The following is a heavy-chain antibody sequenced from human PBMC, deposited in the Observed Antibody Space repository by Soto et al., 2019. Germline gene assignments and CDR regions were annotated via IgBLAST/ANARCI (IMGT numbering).Heavy chain of an antibody. J-gene: IGHJ6*02. CDR3: AKYSSSWYGYPYYYGMDV. D-gene: IGHD6-13*01. CDR2: ISSSSYI. Sequence: KPGGSLRLSCAASGFTFSSYSMNWVRQAPGKGLEWVSSISSSSYIYYADSVKGRFTISRDNAKNSLYLQMNSLRAEDTAVYYCAKYSSSWYGYPYYYGMDVWGQGTTVTVSS. V-gene: IGHV3-21*01. CDR1: GFTFSSYS.